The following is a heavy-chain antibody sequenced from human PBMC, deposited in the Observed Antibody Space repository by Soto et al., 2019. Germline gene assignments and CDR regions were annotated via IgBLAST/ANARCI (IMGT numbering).Heavy chain of an antibody. CDR3: AKDSTVTTSLYFYYYGFDV. Sequence: EVQLLESGGGLVQPGGSLRISCAASGFTFSSYAMSWVRQAPGKGLECLSTISGSGGSAYYADSVKGRFTITRDNSKNTLHLQMNSLRAEDTAVYYCAKDSTVTTSLYFYYYGFDVWGQGTTVTVSS. CDR1: GFTFSSYA. D-gene: IGHD4-17*01. J-gene: IGHJ6*02. V-gene: IGHV3-23*01. CDR2: ISGSGGSA.